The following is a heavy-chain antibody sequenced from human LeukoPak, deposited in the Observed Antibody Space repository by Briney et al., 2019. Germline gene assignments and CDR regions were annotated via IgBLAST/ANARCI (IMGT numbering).Heavy chain of an antibody. D-gene: IGHD5-12*01. CDR2: IYPGDSDT. CDR3: ATVIYSGYDFGFYFDY. CDR1: GYSFTSYW. J-gene: IGHJ4*02. Sequence: GESLKISFKGSGYSFTSYWIGWVRQMPGKGLEWMGIIYPGDSDTRYSPSFQGQVTISADKSISTAYLQWSSLKASDTAMYYCATVIYSGYDFGFYFDYWGQGTLVTVSS. V-gene: IGHV5-51*01.